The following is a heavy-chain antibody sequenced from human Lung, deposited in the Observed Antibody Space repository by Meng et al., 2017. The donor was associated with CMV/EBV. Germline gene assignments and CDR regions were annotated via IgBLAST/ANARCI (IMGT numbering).Heavy chain of an antibody. CDR2: IKPDGSAT. CDR1: EFTFSSYW. D-gene: IGHD5/OR15-5a*01. Sequence: GGSLRLXCVDSEFTFSSYWMNWYRQAPGKGLEWVGNIKPDGSATYYVDSVKGRFTISRDNAKNSLYLQMNSLRTEDTAVYYCGRAFSVHVVDVWGQGTTVTVSS. CDR3: GRAFSVHVVDV. J-gene: IGHJ6*02. V-gene: IGHV3-7*01.